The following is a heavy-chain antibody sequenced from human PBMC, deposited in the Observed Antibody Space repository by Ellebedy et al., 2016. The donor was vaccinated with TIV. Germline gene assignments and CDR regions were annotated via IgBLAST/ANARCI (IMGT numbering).Heavy chain of an antibody. CDR1: GYTFFNDG. CDR3: ARDSMIDVGRAFLS. Sequence: AASVKVSCKTSGYTFFNDGISWVRQAPGQGLEWMGWISGYSGKTTYSENLQGRLTLTADTSTSTAQMELRGLTPDDTAVYYCARDSMIDVGRAFLSWGQGT. CDR2: ISGYSGKT. V-gene: IGHV1-18*01. J-gene: IGHJ3*01. D-gene: IGHD3-22*01.